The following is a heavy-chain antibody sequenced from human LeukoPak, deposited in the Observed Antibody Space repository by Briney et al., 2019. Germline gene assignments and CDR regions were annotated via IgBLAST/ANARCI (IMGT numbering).Heavy chain of an antibody. Sequence: GGSLTLSCAASGFTFSSYWMSWVRQAPGKGLEWVANIKQDGSEKYYVDSVKGRFTISRDNAKNSLYLQMNSLRAEDTAVYYCARTSIAARPDYYYYMDVWGKGTTVTVSS. CDR2: IKQDGSEK. V-gene: IGHV3-7*01. J-gene: IGHJ6*03. D-gene: IGHD6-6*01. CDR3: ARTSIAARPDYYYYMDV. CDR1: GFTFSSYW.